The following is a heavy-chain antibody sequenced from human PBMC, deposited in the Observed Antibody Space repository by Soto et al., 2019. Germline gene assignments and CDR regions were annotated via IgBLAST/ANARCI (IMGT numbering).Heavy chain of an antibody. J-gene: IGHJ6*02. CDR3: ARHGPDTNPGMGA. CDR2: IDPNDSYT. CDR1: GYSFTTYW. V-gene: IGHV5-10-1*01. D-gene: IGHD2-8*01. Sequence: GESLKISCEASGYSFTTYWITWVRQMPGKGLEWMGTIDPNDSYTNYNPSLQGHVTISADKSINTAYLRWSSMKASDTAMYFCARHGPDTNPGMGAWGQGPTVTVSS.